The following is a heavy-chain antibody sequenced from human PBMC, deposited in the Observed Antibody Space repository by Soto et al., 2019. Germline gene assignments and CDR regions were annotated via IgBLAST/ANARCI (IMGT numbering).Heavy chain of an antibody. Sequence: PGGSLRLSCAASGFTFSSYSMNWVRQAPGKGLEWVSSICSSSSYIYYADSVKGRFTISRDNSKNTLYLQMNSLRAEDTAVYYCAREQGDDSWPWGVGPDAFDIWGQATMVTVSS. CDR2: ICSSSSYI. V-gene: IGHV3-21*01. CDR3: AREQGDDSWPWGVGPDAFDI. D-gene: IGHD3-22*01. CDR1: GFTFSSYS. J-gene: IGHJ3*02.